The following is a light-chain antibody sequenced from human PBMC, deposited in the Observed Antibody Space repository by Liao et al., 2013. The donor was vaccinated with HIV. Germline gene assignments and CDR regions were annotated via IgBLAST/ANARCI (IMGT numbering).Light chain of an antibody. CDR2: QDT. J-gene: IGLJ3*02. V-gene: IGLV3-1*01. CDR3: QAWDITTGV. CDR1: ELGHKY. Sequence: SYELTQPPSVSVSPGQTASITCSGDELGHKYASWYQQRPGQSPVLLIYQDTQRPSGIPERFSGSNSGNTATLTISGTQAMDEADYYCQAWDITTGVFGAGTTLTVL.